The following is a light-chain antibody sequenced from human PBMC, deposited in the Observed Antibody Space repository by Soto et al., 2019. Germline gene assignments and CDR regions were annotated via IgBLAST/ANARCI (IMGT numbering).Light chain of an antibody. CDR2: GAS. J-gene: IGKJ1*01. CDR1: QSVSSSY. Sequence: IVLTQSPGTLSLSPGERATLSCRAIQSVSSSYLAWYQQKPGQAPRLLIYGASSRATGIPDRFSGSGSGTDFTLTISRLEPEDFAVYYCQQYGSSPGWTFGQGTKVDIK. V-gene: IGKV3-20*01. CDR3: QQYGSSPGWT.